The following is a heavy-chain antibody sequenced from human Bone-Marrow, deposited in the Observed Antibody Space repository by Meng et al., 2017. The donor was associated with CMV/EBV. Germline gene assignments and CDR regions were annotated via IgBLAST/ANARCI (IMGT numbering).Heavy chain of an antibody. CDR2: INPSSGST. D-gene: IGHD3-10*01. CDR3: ARLSGGKKYYFDY. V-gene: IGHV1-46*01. J-gene: IGHJ4*02. CDR1: EYTFTRYY. Sequence: AAEYTFTRYYMRWGRRAPGQGLEWMGIINPSSGSTSYAQKFQGKVTMTRDTSTSTVYMELSSLRSENTAVYYCARLSGGKKYYFDYWGQGTLVTVSS.